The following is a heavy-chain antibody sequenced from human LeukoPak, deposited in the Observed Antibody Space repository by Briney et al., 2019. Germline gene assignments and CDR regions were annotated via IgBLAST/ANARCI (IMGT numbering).Heavy chain of an antibody. Sequence: PGGSLRLSCAASGFTFSSYGMSWVRQPPGKGLEWIGEINHSGSTNYNPSLKSRVTISVDTSKNQFSLKLSSVTAADTAVYYCARGDSSGFDFDYWGQGTLVTVSS. J-gene: IGHJ4*02. CDR3: ARGDSSGFDFDY. D-gene: IGHD3-22*01. CDR1: GFTFSSYG. V-gene: IGHV4-34*01. CDR2: INHSGST.